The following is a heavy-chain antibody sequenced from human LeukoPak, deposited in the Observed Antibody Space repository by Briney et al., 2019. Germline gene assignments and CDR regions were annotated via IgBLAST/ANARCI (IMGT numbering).Heavy chain of an antibody. CDR3: ARGDLEAGIFDY. Sequence: ASQTLSLTCTVSGGSISSGGYYWSWIRQRPGKGLEWIGYIYYSGSTYYNPSLKSRVTISVDTSKHQFSLKLSSVTAADRGVYYCARGDLEAGIFDYWGQGTLVTVSS. CDR2: IYYSGST. CDR1: GGSISSGGYY. J-gene: IGHJ4*02. V-gene: IGHV4-31*03. D-gene: IGHD1-1*01.